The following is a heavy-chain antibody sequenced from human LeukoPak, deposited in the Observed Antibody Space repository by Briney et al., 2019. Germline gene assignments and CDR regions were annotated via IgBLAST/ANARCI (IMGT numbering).Heavy chain of an antibody. V-gene: IGHV1-69*04. D-gene: IGHD3-10*01. CDR2: IIPILSIA. Sequence: ASVKVSCKASGGTFSSYAISWVRQAPGQGLEWMGRIIPILSIANYAQKFQGRVTITADKSTSTAYMELSSLRSEDTAVYYCAKDGPEYYYGSGVYMDVWGKGTTVTVSS. CDR3: AKDGPEYYYGSGVYMDV. CDR1: GGTFSSYA. J-gene: IGHJ6*03.